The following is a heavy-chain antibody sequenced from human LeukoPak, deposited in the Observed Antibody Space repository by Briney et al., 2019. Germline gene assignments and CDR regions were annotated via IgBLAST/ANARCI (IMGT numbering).Heavy chain of an antibody. Sequence: GGSLRLSCAASGFTFSSYWMHWVRQAPGKGLVWVSRINTDGSSTSYADSVKGRFTISRDNAKNTLYLQMDSLRAEDTAVYYCARDLGVPAATDAFDIWGQGTMVTVSS. V-gene: IGHV3-74*01. J-gene: IGHJ3*02. CDR2: INTDGSST. CDR3: ARDLGVPAATDAFDI. D-gene: IGHD2-2*01. CDR1: GFTFSSYW.